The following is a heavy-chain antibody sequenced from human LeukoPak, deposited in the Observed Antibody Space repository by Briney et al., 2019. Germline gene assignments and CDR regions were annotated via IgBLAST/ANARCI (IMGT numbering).Heavy chain of an antibody. D-gene: IGHD7-27*01. CDR2: IYYSGST. J-gene: IGHJ4*02. Sequence: SETLSLTCTVSGGSISSSSYYWGWIRQPPGKWLEWIGSIYYSGSTYYNPSLKSRVTISVDTSKNQFSLKLSSVPAADTAVYYCASPILTGAAHYFDYWGQGTLVTVSS. V-gene: IGHV4-39*01. CDR1: GGSISSSSYY. CDR3: ASPILTGAAHYFDY.